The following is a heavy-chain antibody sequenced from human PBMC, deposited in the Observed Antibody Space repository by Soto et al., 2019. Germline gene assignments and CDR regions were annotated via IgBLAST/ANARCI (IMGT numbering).Heavy chain of an antibody. CDR2: ISGSGGST. J-gene: IGHJ6*02. Sequence: PGGSLRLSCAASGFTFSSYAMSWVRQAPGKGLEWVSAISGSGGSTYYADSVKGRFTISRDNSKNTLYLQMNSLRAEDTAVYYCAKDGSSIAALWRPDTRYYYYYGLDVWGQGTTVTVSS. CDR1: GFTFSSYA. CDR3: AKDGSSIAALWRPDTRYYYYYGLDV. V-gene: IGHV3-23*01. D-gene: IGHD6-6*01.